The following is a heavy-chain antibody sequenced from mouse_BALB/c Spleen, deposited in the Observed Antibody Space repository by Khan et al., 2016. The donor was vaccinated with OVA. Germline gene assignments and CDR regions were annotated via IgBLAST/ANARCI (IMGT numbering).Heavy chain of an antibody. CDR1: GFSLTNYG. CDR2: ICSDGST. V-gene: IGHV2-6-1*01. D-gene: IGHD2-10*01. J-gene: IGHJ4*01. CDR3: ARQPYYHYYIMDY. Sequence: QVQLQQSGPGLVAPSQSLSITCTISGFSLTNYGIHWVRQPPGKGLEWLVVICSDGSTTYNSDLKSRLSISKDNSKSQVFLKMNSLQTDDTAMYYCARQPYYHYYIMDYWGQGTSVTVSS.